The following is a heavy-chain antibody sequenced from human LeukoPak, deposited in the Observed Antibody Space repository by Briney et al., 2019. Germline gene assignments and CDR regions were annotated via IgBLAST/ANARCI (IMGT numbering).Heavy chain of an antibody. Sequence: GGSLRLSCAASGFTFSSYAMHWVRQAPGKGLEYVSAISSNGGSTYYANSVKGRFTISRDNSQNTLYLQMGSLRAEDMAVYYCARGSGYSYGTPFDYWGQGTLVTVSS. D-gene: IGHD5-18*01. CDR3: ARGSGYSYGTPFDY. CDR2: ISSNGGST. CDR1: GFTFSSYA. J-gene: IGHJ4*02. V-gene: IGHV3-64*01.